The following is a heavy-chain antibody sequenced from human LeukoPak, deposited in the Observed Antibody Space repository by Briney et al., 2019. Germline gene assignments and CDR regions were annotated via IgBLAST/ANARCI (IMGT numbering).Heavy chain of an antibody. CDR3: AISQNHDYGDYYRPPLDY. CDR2: MDPNSGNT. D-gene: IGHD4-17*01. Sequence: VASVKVSCKASGYTFTSYDINWVRQATGQGLEWMGWMDPNSGNTGYAQKFQGRVTITRNTSISTAYMELSSLRSEDTAVYYCAISQNHDYGDYYRPPLDYWGQGTLVTVSS. J-gene: IGHJ4*02. V-gene: IGHV1-8*03. CDR1: GYTFTSYD.